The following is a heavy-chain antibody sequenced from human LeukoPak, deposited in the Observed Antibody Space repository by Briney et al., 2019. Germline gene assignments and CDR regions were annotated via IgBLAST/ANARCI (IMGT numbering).Heavy chain of an antibody. Sequence: GESLKISCKGSGYSFTSYWISWVRQMPGKGLEWMGRIDPSDSYTNYSPSFQGHVTISADKSISNAYLQWSSLKASDTAMYYCSRHIGQWLYFDSWGQGTLVTVSS. J-gene: IGHJ4*02. CDR1: GYSFTSYW. CDR3: SRHIGQWLYFDS. CDR2: IDPSDSYT. D-gene: IGHD6-19*01. V-gene: IGHV5-10-1*01.